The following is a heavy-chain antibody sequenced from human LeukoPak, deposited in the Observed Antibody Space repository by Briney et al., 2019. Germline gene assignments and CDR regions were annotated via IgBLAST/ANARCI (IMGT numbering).Heavy chain of an antibody. CDR3: ARAPDYSGSYPDY. CDR2: MNTNSGNT. CDR1: GYTFTSYD. D-gene: IGHD1-26*01. V-gene: IGHV1-8*01. Sequence: GASVKVSCKASGYTFTSYDINWVRQAAGQGLEWMGWMNTNSGNTDYAQKFQSRVTMTRNTSLSTAYMELISLRSEDTAVYYCARAPDYSGSYPDYCGQGTLVTVSS. J-gene: IGHJ4*02.